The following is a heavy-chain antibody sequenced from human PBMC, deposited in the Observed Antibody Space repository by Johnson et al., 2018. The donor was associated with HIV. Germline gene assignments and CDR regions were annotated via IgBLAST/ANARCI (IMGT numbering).Heavy chain of an antibody. J-gene: IGHJ3*01. Sequence: QVQLVESGGGLVKPGGSLRLSCAASGFAFSDCYMSWIRQAPGKGLEWISYISSSDSTIYYADSVKGRFTISRDNANNSLYLQMNSLRAEDTALYYCARGGLGYQNIHDPFDVWGQGTMVTVSS. V-gene: IGHV3-11*01. CDR1: GFAFSDCY. CDR3: ARGGLGYQNIHDPFDV. D-gene: IGHD3-16*02. CDR2: ISSSDSTI.